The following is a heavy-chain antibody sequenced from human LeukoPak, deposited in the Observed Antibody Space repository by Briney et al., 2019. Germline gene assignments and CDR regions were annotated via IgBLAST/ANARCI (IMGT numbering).Heavy chain of an antibody. D-gene: IGHD3-3*01. CDR1: GGTFNNYA. V-gene: IGHV1-69*13. CDR2: IIPIFDTA. Sequence: SVKVSCKASGGTFNNYAFSWVRQAPGQGLEWMGGIIPIFDTAHYAQKFQGRVTITADESTSTAYMELSSLRSEDTAVYYCARVQGYDGGYYMDVWGKGTTVTVSS. J-gene: IGHJ6*03. CDR3: ARVQGYDGGYYMDV.